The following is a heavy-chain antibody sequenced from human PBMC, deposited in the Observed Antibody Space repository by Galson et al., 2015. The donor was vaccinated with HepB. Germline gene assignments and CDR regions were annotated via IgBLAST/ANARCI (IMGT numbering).Heavy chain of an antibody. D-gene: IGHD2-2*01. J-gene: IGHJ4*02. V-gene: IGHV3-74*01. Sequence: SLRLSCAASGFTFSSYWMHWVRQLPGKGLVWVSHINSDGTTTGYADSVEGRFTISRDNAKNTLYLQMNSLRAEDTAVYYCTSKYQLPTLDYWGQGALVTVSS. CDR1: GFTFSSYW. CDR3: TSKYQLPTLDY. CDR2: INSDGTTT.